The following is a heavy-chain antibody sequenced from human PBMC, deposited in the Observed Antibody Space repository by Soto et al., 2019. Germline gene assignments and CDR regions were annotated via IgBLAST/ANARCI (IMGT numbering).Heavy chain of an antibody. Sequence: GGSLRLSCAASGLTFSSYSMNWARQSPGKGLEWVSYISSSSSTIYYADSVKGRFTISRDNAKNSLYLQMNSLRAEDTAVYYCARDLGTGNAFDIWGQGTMVTVS. V-gene: IGHV3-48*01. CDR2: ISSSSSTI. CDR1: GLTFSSYS. J-gene: IGHJ3*02. CDR3: ARDLGTGNAFDI. D-gene: IGHD6-13*01.